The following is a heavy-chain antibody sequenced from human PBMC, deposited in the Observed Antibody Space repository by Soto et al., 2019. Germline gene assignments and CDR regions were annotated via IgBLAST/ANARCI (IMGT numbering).Heavy chain of an antibody. CDR1: GYTFPNYD. CDR3: ARALRYCSSPSCLYYFDY. CDR2: MNPNTGNT. Sequence: QVQLVQSGAEVKKPGASVKVSCKASGYTFPNYDINWVRQATVQGLEWMGWMNPNTGNTGYSQKFQGRVAMTRNTSISTAYMELSGLRSEDTAVYYCARALRYCSSPSCLYYFDYWGQGTLVTVSS. J-gene: IGHJ4*02. D-gene: IGHD2-2*01. V-gene: IGHV1-8*01.